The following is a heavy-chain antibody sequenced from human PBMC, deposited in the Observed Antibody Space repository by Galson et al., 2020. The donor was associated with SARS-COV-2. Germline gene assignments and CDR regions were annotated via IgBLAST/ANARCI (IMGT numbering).Heavy chain of an antibody. CDR2: ISAYTGNT. CDR1: GYTFTTYG. V-gene: IGHV1-18*01. Sequence: ASVKVSCKASGYTFTTYGFIWVRQAPGQGLEWMGWISAYTGNTNSPQRLQGSVTMTTDTSTSTAYMELTSLRSDDTAVYYCARVVGATPSDYWGQGTLVTVSS. J-gene: IGHJ4*02. D-gene: IGHD1-26*01. CDR3: ARVVGATPSDY.